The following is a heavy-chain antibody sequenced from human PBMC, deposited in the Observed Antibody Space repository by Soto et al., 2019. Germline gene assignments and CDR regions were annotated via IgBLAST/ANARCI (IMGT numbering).Heavy chain of an antibody. CDR1: GGTFSSYA. Sequence: QVQLVQSGAEVKKPGSSVKVSCKASGGTFSSYAISWVRQAPGQGLEWMGGIIPIFGTANYAQKFQGRVTITADESTSTASMEMSSLRADDTAVDYCARESRGGWFHVYWGQGTLFTVSS. D-gene: IGHD6-19*01. CDR3: ARESRGGWFHVY. CDR2: IIPIFGTA. V-gene: IGHV1-69*01. J-gene: IGHJ4*02.